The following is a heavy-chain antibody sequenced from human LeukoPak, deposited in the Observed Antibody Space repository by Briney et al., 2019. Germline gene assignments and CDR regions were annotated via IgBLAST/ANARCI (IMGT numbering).Heavy chain of an antibody. CDR1: GFTFDDYG. Sequence: PGGSLRLSCAASGFTFDDYGMSWVSQAPGKRLERVSGINWNGGSTGYADSVKGRFTISRDNAKNSLYLQMNSLRAEDTALYYCAREGPDIVVVPAAPLAYWGQGTLVTVSS. V-gene: IGHV3-20*04. J-gene: IGHJ4*02. CDR3: AREGPDIVVVPAAPLAY. CDR2: INWNGGST. D-gene: IGHD2-2*01.